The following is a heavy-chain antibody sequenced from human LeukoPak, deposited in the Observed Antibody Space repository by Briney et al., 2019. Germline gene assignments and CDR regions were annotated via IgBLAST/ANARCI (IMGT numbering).Heavy chain of an antibody. CDR3: ARAQQLRWFDP. D-gene: IGHD6-13*01. CDR1: GYTFTSYD. CDR2: MNPNSGNT. J-gene: IGHJ5*02. Sequence: GASVKVSCKASGYTFTSYDINWVRQAPGQGLEWMGWMNPNSGNTGYAQKFQGRVTMTRNTSISTAYMELSRLRSEDTAVYYCARAQQLRWFDPWGQGTLVAVSS. V-gene: IGHV1-8*01.